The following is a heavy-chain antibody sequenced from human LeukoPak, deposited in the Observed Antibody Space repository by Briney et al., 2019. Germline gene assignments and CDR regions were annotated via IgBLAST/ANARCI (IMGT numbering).Heavy chain of an antibody. Sequence: ASVKVSCKASGGTFSSYAISWVRQAPGQGLEWMGRIIPIFGTANYAQKFQGRVTITTDESTSTAYMELSSLRYEDTAVYYCARDGHSGSRDYWGQGTLVTVSS. CDR3: ARDGHSGSRDY. J-gene: IGHJ4*02. CDR2: IIPIFGTA. V-gene: IGHV1-69*05. CDR1: GGTFSSYA. D-gene: IGHD1-26*01.